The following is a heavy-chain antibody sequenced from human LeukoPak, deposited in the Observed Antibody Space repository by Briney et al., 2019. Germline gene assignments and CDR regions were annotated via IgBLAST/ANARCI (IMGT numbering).Heavy chain of an antibody. D-gene: IGHD3-9*01. CDR3: ARVLRDYYFDY. CDR2: ITMSSTYI. V-gene: IGHV3-21*01. CDR1: GFSFSSYN. J-gene: IGHJ4*02. Sequence: NPGGSLRLSCVASGFSFSSYNMNWVRQAPGKGLEWVSSITMSSTYIYYADSVKGRFTISRDNAKNSVFLQMNSLRAEDTAVYYCARVLRDYYFDYWGQGTLVTVSS.